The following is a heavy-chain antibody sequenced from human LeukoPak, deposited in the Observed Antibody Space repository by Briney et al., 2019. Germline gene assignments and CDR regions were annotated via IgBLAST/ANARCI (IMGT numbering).Heavy chain of an antibody. CDR2: IYYSGST. J-gene: IGHJ5*02. CDR1: GGSISSSSYS. D-gene: IGHD6-13*01. V-gene: IGHV4-39*01. CDR3: ARHVRKRGIAAAGSPGWFDP. Sequence: SETLSLTCTVSGGSISSSSYSWGWICQPPGKGLEWIGSIYYSGSTYFNPSLKSRVTISVDTSKNQFSLKLNSVTAADTAVYYCARHVRKRGIAAAGSPGWFDPWGQGTLVTVSS.